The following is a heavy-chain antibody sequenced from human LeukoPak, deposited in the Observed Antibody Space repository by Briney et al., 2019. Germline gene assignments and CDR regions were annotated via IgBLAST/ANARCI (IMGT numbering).Heavy chain of an antibody. J-gene: IGHJ3*02. CDR3: ARDFSMIVVDSPPDAFDI. D-gene: IGHD3-22*01. CDR1: GFTFSSYA. V-gene: IGHV3-21*01. Sequence: GASLRLSCAASGFTFSSYAMNWVRQAPGKGLEWVSSISSSSSYIYYADSVKGRFTISRDNAKNSLYLQMNSLRAEDTAVYYCARDFSMIVVDSPPDAFDIWGQGTMVTVSS. CDR2: ISSSSSYI.